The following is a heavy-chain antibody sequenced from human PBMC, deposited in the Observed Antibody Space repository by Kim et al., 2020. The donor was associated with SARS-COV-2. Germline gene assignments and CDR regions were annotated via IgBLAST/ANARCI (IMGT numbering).Heavy chain of an antibody. D-gene: IGHD3-10*01. V-gene: IGHV4-59*01. J-gene: IGHJ5*02. Sequence: RVTISVDTSKNQFSLKLSSVTAADTAVYYCARDKMTMVRGIIIREDWFDPWGQGTLVTVSS. CDR3: ARDKMTMVRGIIIREDWFDP.